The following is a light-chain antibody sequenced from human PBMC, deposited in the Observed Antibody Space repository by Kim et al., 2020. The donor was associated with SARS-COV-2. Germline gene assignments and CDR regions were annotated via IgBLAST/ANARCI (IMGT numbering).Light chain of an antibody. J-gene: IGLJ6*01. CDR2: INNEGRY. Sequence: SVNLTCTLTKGHSGSAIAWHQKQPEKGPRFLMKINNEGRYTRGVGIPARFSGSTSGTERYLTISGLQSEEEVDYYCQTWGTGIRVLGGGTKVTVL. CDR1: KGHSGSA. V-gene: IGLV4-69*01. CDR3: QTWGTGIRV.